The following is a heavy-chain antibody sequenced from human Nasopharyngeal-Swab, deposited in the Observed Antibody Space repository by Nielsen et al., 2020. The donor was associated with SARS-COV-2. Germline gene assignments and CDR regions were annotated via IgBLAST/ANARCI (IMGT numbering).Heavy chain of an antibody. Sequence: RQAPGKGLEWIGEINHSGSTNYNPSLKSRATISVDTSKNQFSLKLSSVTAADTAVYYCARIEDCSSTSCYDYFDYWGQGTLVTVSS. V-gene: IGHV4-34*01. J-gene: IGHJ4*02. CDR2: INHSGST. CDR3: ARIEDCSSTSCYDYFDY. D-gene: IGHD2-2*01.